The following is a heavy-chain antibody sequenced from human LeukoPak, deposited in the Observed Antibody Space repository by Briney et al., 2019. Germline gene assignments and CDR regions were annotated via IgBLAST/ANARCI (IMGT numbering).Heavy chain of an antibody. J-gene: IGHJ6*02. D-gene: IGHD5-18*01. CDR1: GGTFSSYA. V-gene: IGHV1-69*13. Sequence: GASVKVSCKASGGTFSSYAISWVRQAPGQGLEWMGGIIPIFGTANYAQKFQGRVTITADESTSTAYMELSSLRSEDTAVYYCARTDTAMVILDYGMDVWGQGTTVTVSS. CDR2: IIPIFGTA. CDR3: ARTDTAMVILDYGMDV.